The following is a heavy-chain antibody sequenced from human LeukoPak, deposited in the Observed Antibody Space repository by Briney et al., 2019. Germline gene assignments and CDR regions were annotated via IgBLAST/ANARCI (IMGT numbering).Heavy chain of an antibody. CDR1: GGTFSSYA. CDR2: IFPIFGTA. CDR3: ARTTAMVQRDYFDY. Sequence: SVKVSCKASGGTFSSYAISWVRQAPGQGLEWMGGIFPIFGTANYAQKFQGRVTITADESTSTAYMELSSLRSEDTAVYYCARTTAMVQRDYFDYWGQGTLVTVSS. J-gene: IGHJ4*02. D-gene: IGHD5-18*01. V-gene: IGHV1-69*01.